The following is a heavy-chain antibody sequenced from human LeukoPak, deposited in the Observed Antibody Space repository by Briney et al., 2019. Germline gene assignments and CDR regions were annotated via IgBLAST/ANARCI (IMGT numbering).Heavy chain of an antibody. CDR2: INHSGST. J-gene: IGHJ3*01. Sequence: PTETLSLTCAVYGGSFSDYYWSWIRQPPGKWLEWIGEINHSGSTNYNPSLKSRGTISVDTSKKQFSLKLNSVTAADTAVYYCARHLLSTYTSKWDAFDLWGQGTMVTVSS. V-gene: IGHV4-34*01. CDR3: ARHLLSTYTSKWDAFDL. CDR1: GGSFSDYY. D-gene: IGHD6-13*01.